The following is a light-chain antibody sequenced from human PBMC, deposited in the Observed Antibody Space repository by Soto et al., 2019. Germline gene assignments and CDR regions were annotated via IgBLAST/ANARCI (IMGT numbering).Light chain of an antibody. Sequence: EVVLTQSPGTLSLSPGERATLSCRASQTVSSNHLAWYQQTPGQAPRLLIYAASTRATGIPDRFSGSGSGTDFTLTISRLEPEDFAVYYCQQYGRSPPLIFGGGTKVEIK. CDR3: QQYGRSPPLI. J-gene: IGKJ4*01. V-gene: IGKV3-20*01. CDR2: AAS. CDR1: QTVSSNH.